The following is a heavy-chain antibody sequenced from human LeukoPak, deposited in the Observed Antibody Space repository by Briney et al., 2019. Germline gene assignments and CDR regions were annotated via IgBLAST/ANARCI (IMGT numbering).Heavy chain of an antibody. Sequence: GGSLRLSCAASGFTFSRDSMDWVRQAPGKGLEWVSFISSSSSTIYYADSVKGRFTISRDNAKNSLFLQLNSLRAEDTAVYYCAREESGSYGGAFDYWGQGTLVTASS. V-gene: IGHV3-48*01. CDR3: AREESGSYGGAFDY. CDR2: ISSSSSTI. J-gene: IGHJ4*02. D-gene: IGHD1-26*01. CDR1: GFTFSRDS.